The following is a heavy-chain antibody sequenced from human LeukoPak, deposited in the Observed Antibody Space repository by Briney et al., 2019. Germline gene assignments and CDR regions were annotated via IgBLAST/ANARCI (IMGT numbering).Heavy chain of an antibody. CDR1: GFTFGDYG. V-gene: IGHV3-23*01. Sequence: PGGSLRLSCTTSGFTFGDYGLNWVRQAPGKGLEWVSAISGSGGSTYYADSVKGRFTISRGNSKNTLYLQMNSLRAEDTAVYYCAKDEDAIANNAFDIWGQGTMVTVSS. D-gene: IGHD2-8*01. CDR3: AKDEDAIANNAFDI. J-gene: IGHJ3*02. CDR2: ISGSGGST.